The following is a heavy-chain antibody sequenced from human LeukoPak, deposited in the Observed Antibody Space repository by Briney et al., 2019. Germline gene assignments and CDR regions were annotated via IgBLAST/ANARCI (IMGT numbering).Heavy chain of an antibody. J-gene: IGHJ6*02. CDR3: AREAAAGAYYYYYYGMDV. Sequence: ASVKVSCKASGGTFSSYAISWVRQAPGQGLEWMGRIIPILGIANYAQKFQGRVTITADKSTSTAYMELSSLRSEDTAVDYCAREAAAGAYYYYYYGMDVWGQGATVTVSS. V-gene: IGHV1-69*04. D-gene: IGHD6-13*01. CDR2: IIPILGIA. CDR1: GGTFSSYA.